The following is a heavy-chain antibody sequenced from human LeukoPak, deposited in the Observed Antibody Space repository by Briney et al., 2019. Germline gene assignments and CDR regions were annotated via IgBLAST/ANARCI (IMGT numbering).Heavy chain of an antibody. D-gene: IGHD6-19*01. CDR2: IYHSGST. CDR3: ASTSVAVAGTIPFDY. V-gene: IGHV4-4*02. Sequence: PSGTLSLTCTVSGGSISSSNWWSWVRQPPGKGLEWIGEIYHSGSTNYNPPLKSRVTISIDKSKNQFSLELSSVTAADTAVYYCASTSVAVAGTIPFDYWGQGTLVTVSS. CDR1: GGSISSSNW. J-gene: IGHJ4*02.